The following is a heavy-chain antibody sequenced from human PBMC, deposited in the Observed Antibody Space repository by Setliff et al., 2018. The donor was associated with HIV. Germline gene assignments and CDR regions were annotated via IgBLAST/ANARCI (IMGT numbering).Heavy chain of an antibody. V-gene: IGHV1-69*10. CDR2: IIPIFGIA. CDR3: ARDHCSSSGCYEYSYYGMDV. Sequence: SVKVSCKASGYTFTGYYMHWVRQAPGQGLEWMGGIIPIFGIANYAQKFQGRVTITADKSTSTAYMEVSRLRSDDTAVYYCARDHCSSSGCYEYSYYGMDVWGQGTTVTVSS. CDR1: GYTFTGYY. D-gene: IGHD2-2*01. J-gene: IGHJ6*02.